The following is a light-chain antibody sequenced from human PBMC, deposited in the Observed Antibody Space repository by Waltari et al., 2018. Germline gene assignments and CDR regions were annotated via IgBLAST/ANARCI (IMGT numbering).Light chain of an antibody. J-gene: IGKJ2*01. V-gene: IGKV4-1*01. CDR3: QQYYSIPYT. Sequence: DIVMTQSADSLAVSLGERATLNCKSSQSLLYRTKNKNYLAWYQQKVGQPPKLLIYWASTRESGVPDRFSGSGSGTDFTLTISSLQAEDVAVYYCQQYYSIPYTFGQGTKLEI. CDR1: QSLLYRTKNKNY. CDR2: WAS.